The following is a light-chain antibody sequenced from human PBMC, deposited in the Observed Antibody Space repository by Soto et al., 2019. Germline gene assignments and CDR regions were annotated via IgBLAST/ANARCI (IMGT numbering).Light chain of an antibody. Sequence: EIVLTQTPLLSPVTLGQPASISCRSSRSLVASDGNAYLTWLHQRPGQPPRPLIYKVSQRLAGVTDSFSGSGAGTDFTLHISRVEAEDVGTYFCMQATQLRTFGQGTRLEIK. J-gene: IGKJ5*01. CDR2: KVS. CDR1: RSLVASDGNAY. CDR3: MQATQLRT. V-gene: IGKV2-24*01.